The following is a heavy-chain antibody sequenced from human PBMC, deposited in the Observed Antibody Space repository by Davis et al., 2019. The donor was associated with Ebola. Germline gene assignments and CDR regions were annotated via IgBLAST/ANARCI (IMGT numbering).Heavy chain of an antibody. CDR1: GGSINNYF. D-gene: IGHD6-19*01. J-gene: IGHJ2*01. CDR3: ARRAKSSGWKYWYFDL. Sequence: PSETLSLTCTVSGGSINNYFWNWIRQPPGKGLEWIGCIFSGGSTSYNPSIKSRVTMSVATSKNQLSLNLNSVTAADTAVYYCARRAKSSGWKYWYFDLWGRGTLVTVSS. V-gene: IGHV4-59*08. CDR2: IFSGGST.